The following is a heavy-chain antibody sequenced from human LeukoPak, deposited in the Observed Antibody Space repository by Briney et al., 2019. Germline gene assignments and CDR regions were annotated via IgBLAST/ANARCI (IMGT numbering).Heavy chain of an antibody. CDR1: GFSFSMSS. J-gene: IGHJ4*02. CDR2: ISFDGANK. V-gene: IGHV3-30*04. Sequence: GGSLRLSCATAGFSFSMSSMRWVRLARGKGLGWLAVISFDGANKFSGDSVKGRFSISRENSKNALYLQMNSLGLDDTAVYFCARGRAGIAAAGFDYWGQGTLVTVSS. D-gene: IGHD6-13*01. CDR3: ARGRAGIAAAGFDY.